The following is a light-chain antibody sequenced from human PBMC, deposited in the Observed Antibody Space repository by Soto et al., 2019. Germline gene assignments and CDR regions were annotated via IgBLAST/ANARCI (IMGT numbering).Light chain of an antibody. Sequence: DIVMTQSPDSLAVSLGERATINCKSSQNILYGSNNRNSLAWFQQKPGQPPKLLIYWASTRESGVPDRFSGSGSGPDFTLTISSLQPEDLALYYCQQYFSPPPTFGQGTKLEI. CDR2: WAS. V-gene: IGKV4-1*01. J-gene: IGKJ2*01. CDR3: QQYFSPPPT. CDR1: QNILYGSNNRNS.